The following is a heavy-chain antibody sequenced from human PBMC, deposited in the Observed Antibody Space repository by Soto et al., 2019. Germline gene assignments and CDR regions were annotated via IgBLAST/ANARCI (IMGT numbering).Heavy chain of an antibody. CDR3: ARSDNYVPFEY. CDR1: GGSISSGDYK. V-gene: IGHV4-30-4*01. J-gene: IGHJ4*02. D-gene: IGHD4-4*01. CDR2: IYYSGYN. Sequence: QVQLQESGPGLVKPSRTLSLTCTVSGGSISSGDYKWSWIRQPPGKGLEWIGYIYYSGYNYNNPSLKSRVTMSVDTSKNLFSLKLSSVTAADTAVYYCARSDNYVPFEYWGQGTLVTVSS.